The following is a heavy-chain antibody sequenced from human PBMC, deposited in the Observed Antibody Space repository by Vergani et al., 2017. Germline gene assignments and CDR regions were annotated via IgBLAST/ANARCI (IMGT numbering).Heavy chain of an antibody. D-gene: IGHD1-26*01. V-gene: IGHV3-15*01. CDR1: GFTFNNTW. J-gene: IGHJ4*02. CDR3: TTDVGPTWGSVFDH. Sequence: EVQLVDSGGGLVKPGGSLRLSCAASGFTFNNTWMAWVRQAPGKGLEWVGHIKRNSDGGTTDYAPPVRGRFTISRDDSTSTLYLQMDSLKTEDSAIYYCTTDVGPTWGSVFDHWGQGSLVTVSS. CDR2: IKRNSDGGTT.